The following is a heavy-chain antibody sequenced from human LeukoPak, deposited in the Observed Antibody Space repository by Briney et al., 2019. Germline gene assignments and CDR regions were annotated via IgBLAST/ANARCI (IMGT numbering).Heavy chain of an antibody. Sequence: PGGSLRLSCAASGFTFSTYEMNWVRQAPGKGLEWVSYISTSGSTTYYADSVKGRFTISRDNAKNSLYLETNSLRAEDTAVYYCARGRDSLDSWGQGTLVTVSS. CDR2: ISTSGSTT. CDR3: ARGRDSLDS. V-gene: IGHV3-48*03. CDR1: GFTFSTYE. D-gene: IGHD2-21*01. J-gene: IGHJ4*02.